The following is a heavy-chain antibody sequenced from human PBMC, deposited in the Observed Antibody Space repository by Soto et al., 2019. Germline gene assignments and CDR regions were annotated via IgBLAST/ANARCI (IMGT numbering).Heavy chain of an antibody. CDR1: GYTFTSYD. J-gene: IGHJ5*02. V-gene: IGHV1-8*01. D-gene: IGHD3-10*01. Sequence: ASVKVSCKASGYTFTSYDINWVRQATGRGLEWMGWMNPNSGNTGYAQKFQGRVTMTRNTSISTAYMELSSLRSEDTAVYYCASVRFGNHAHRLDPCGQRNLVTVSS. CDR2: MNPNSGNT. CDR3: ASVRFGNHAHRLDP.